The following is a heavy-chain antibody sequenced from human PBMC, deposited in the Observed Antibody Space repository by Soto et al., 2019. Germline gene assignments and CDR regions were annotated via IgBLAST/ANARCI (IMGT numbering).Heavy chain of an antibody. J-gene: IGHJ4*02. Sequence: QVQLVQSGAEVKRPGSSVKVSCESSGDTFNSYVISWVRQAPGQGLEWMGGVIPIIRVTHYAQKFQGRVTISAVSSTGTAYMEVTNLGFYDTAFYYCARESLGAKGAEYWGQGTLVTVSS. V-gene: IGHV1-69*17. D-gene: IGHD3-16*01. CDR3: ARESLGAKGAEY. CDR1: GDTFNSYV. CDR2: VIPIIRVT.